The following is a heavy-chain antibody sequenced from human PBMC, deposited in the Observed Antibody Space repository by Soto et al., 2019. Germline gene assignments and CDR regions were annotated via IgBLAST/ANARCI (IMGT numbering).Heavy chain of an antibody. CDR3: ARDVDADFRTDFDY. CDR1: GFTFSDYY. D-gene: IGHD4-17*01. J-gene: IGHJ4*02. Sequence: GGSLRLSCAASGFTFSDYYIHWIRRAPGKRLEWISYISGNGEIIQYAASARGRFTISRDNAENSVYLEMDSLRAEDTALYYCARDVDADFRTDFDYWGRGTLVTVS. CDR2: ISGNGEII. V-gene: IGHV3-11*01.